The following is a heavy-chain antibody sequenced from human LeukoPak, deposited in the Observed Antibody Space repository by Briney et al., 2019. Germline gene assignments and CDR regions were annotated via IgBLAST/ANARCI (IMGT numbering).Heavy chain of an antibody. CDR3: AREASIAAAGSFDP. CDR2: ISSSGSTI. CDR1: GFTFSDYY. Sequence: PGGSLRLSCAASGFTFSDYYMSWIRQAPGKGLEWVSYISSSGSTIYYADSVKGRFTISRDNAKNSLYLQMNSLRAEDTAVYYCAREASIAAAGSFDPWGQGTLVTVSS. J-gene: IGHJ5*02. V-gene: IGHV3-11*04. D-gene: IGHD6-13*01.